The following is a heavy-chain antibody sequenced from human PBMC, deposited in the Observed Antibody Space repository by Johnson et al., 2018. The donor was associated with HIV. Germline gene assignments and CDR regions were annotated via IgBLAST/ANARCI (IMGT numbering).Heavy chain of an antibody. Sequence: VQLVESGGGLVRPGGSLRLSCAASGFTFINYAMSWVRQAPGKGLEWVSSIGGSGTNTYYADSVKGRFTISRDNSKNTLYLQMHSLRAEDTAIYYCAKDPLVVPAATLDAFDIWGQGTMVTVSS. J-gene: IGHJ3*02. CDR1: GFTFINYA. CDR2: IGGSGTNT. CDR3: AKDPLVVPAATLDAFDI. D-gene: IGHD2-2*01. V-gene: IGHV3-23*04.